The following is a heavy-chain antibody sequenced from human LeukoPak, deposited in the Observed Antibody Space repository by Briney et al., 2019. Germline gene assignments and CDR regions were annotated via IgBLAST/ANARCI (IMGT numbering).Heavy chain of an antibody. V-gene: IGHV5-51*01. CDR3: ARRREYCGGDCSRRAFDI. CDR2: IYPGDSDT. Sequence: GESLKISCKGSGYNFTNYWIGWVRQLPGKGLEWMGIIYPGDSDTTYSPSFQGQVTISADKSISTAYLQWSSLKASDTAMYYCARRREYCGGDCSRRAFDIWGQGTMVTVSS. J-gene: IGHJ3*02. D-gene: IGHD2-21*02. CDR1: GYNFTNYW.